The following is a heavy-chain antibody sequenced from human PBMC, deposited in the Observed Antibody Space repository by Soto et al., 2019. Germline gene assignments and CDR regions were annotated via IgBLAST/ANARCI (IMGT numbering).Heavy chain of an antibody. J-gene: IGHJ4*02. V-gene: IGHV4-59*01. CDR2: ISYTGSA. CDR1: GGSLSGSY. Sequence: KTSETLSLTCSVSGGSLSGSYCSWIRQSPGKGLEWIASISYTGSATYNPSLKSRATISVDTSENQFSLKLTSLTTADTAAYYCATGGGWLQNSNLRGLYFDYWGQGAQVTVSS. CDR3: ATGGGWLQNSNLRGLYFDY. D-gene: IGHD6-19*01.